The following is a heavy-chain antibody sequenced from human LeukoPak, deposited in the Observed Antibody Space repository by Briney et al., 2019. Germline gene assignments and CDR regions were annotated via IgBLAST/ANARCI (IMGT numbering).Heavy chain of an antibody. V-gene: IGHV4-59*01. CDR3: ARVDWAAAAYYFDY. D-gene: IGHD6-13*01. CDR1: GGSISSYY. Sequence: SETLSLTCTVSGGSISSYYWSWIRQPPGKGLEWIGYIYYSGSTNYNPSLKSRVTISVDTSKNQFSLKLSSVTAADTAVYYCARVDWAAAAYYFDYWGQGTLVTVSS. J-gene: IGHJ4*02. CDR2: IYYSGST.